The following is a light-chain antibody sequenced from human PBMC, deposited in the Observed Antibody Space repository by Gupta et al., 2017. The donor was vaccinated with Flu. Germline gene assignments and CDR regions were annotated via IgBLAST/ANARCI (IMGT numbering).Light chain of an antibody. CDR3: MQGKHWPYT. J-gene: IGKJ2*01. Sequence: DVVMTQSPLSLPVTLGQPASISCRSSQSLVYSDGNTYLSWFQQRPGQSPRRLIYKVSNRDSGVPDRVSGSGSGTDFTLKISRVEAEDVGVYYCMQGKHWPYTFGQGTKLEIK. CDR2: KVS. CDR1: QSLVYSDGNTY. V-gene: IGKV2-30*01.